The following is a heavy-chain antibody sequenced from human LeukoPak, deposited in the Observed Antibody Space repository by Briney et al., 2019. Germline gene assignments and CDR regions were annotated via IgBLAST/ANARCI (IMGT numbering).Heavy chain of an antibody. D-gene: IGHD5-12*01. CDR1: GGSISSGSYY. CDR2: IYTSGST. V-gene: IGHV4-61*09. J-gene: IGHJ6*03. Sequence: SQTLSLTCTVSGGSISSGSYYWSWIRQPAGKGLEWIGHIYTSGSTNYNPSLKSRVTISVDTSKNQFSLKLSSVTAADTAEYXXXXXXXSWPYYYYYMDVWGKGTTVTISS. CDR3: XXXXXSWPYYYYYMDV.